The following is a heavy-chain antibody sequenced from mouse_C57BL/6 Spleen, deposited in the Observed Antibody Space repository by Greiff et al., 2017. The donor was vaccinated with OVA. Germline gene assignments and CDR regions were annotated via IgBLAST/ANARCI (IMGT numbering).Heavy chain of an antibody. CDR2: IHPNSGST. CDR3: ARDGGITTYYFDY. Sequence: QVQLQQPGAELVKPGASVKLSCKASGYTFTSYWMHWVKQRPGQGLEWIGMIHPNSGSTNYNEKFKSKATLTVDKSSSTAYMQLSSLTSEDSAVYYCARDGGITTYYFDYWGQGTTLTVSS. V-gene: IGHV1-64*01. D-gene: IGHD1-1*01. CDR1: GYTFTSYW. J-gene: IGHJ2*01.